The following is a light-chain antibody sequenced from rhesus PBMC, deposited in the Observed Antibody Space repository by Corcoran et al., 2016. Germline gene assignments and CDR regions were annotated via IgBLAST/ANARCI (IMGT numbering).Light chain of an antibody. J-gene: IGKJ3*01. CDR3: QQSNSAPFT. CDR2: KAY. Sequence: DIQMTQSPSSLSAAVGDRVTIMCRASQGISSWLAWYQQKTGKAPKLLIYKAYSLQSGVPSRFSGRGSGTDFTLTIRILQPAYFATYYCQQSNSAPFTFGPGTKLDIK. CDR1: QGISSW. V-gene: IGKV1-21*01.